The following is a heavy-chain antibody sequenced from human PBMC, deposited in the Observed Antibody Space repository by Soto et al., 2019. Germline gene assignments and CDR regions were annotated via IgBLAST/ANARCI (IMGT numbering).Heavy chain of an antibody. V-gene: IGHV3-11*01. Sequence: TGGSLRLSCAASGFTFSDYYMSWIRQAPGKGLEWVSYISSSGSTIYYADSVKGRFTTSRDNAKNSLCLQMNSLRAEDTAVYYCARADGVTISPGWAYGMDVWGQGTTVTVSS. J-gene: IGHJ6*02. CDR3: ARADGVTISPGWAYGMDV. CDR2: ISSSGSTI. D-gene: IGHD3-9*01. CDR1: GFTFSDYY.